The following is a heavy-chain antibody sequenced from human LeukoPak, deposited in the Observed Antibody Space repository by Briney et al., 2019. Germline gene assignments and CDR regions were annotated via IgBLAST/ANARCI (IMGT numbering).Heavy chain of an antibody. Sequence: HPGGSLRLSCAASGSTFSSYGMHWVRQAPGKGLEWVAFIRYDGSNKYYADSVKGRFTISRDNSKNTLYLQMNSLRAEDTAVYYCAKGSRRVVVPAADFDYWGQGTLVTVSS. D-gene: IGHD2-2*01. CDR1: GSTFSSYG. V-gene: IGHV3-30*02. CDR3: AKGSRRVVVPAADFDY. CDR2: IRYDGSNK. J-gene: IGHJ4*02.